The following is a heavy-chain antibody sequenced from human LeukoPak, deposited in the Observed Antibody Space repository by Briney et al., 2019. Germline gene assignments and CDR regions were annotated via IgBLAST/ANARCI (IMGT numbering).Heavy chain of an antibody. CDR1: GFTFSSYW. D-gene: IGHD3-16*01. V-gene: IGHV3-74*01. J-gene: IGHJ6*03. Sequence: GGSLRLSCAASGFTFSSYWMHWVRQAPGKGLVWVSRINSDGSRTSYADSVKGRFTISRDNAKNTLYLQMNSLRAEDTAVYYCARDGAGSPLYMDVWGKGTTVTVSS. CDR3: ARDGAGSPLYMDV. CDR2: INSDGSRT.